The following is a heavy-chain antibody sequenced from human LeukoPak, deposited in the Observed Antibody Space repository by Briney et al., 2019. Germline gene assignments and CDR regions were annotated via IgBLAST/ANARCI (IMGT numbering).Heavy chain of an antibody. J-gene: IGHJ6*02. CDR1: GYTFTGYY. CDR2: INPNSGGT. D-gene: IGHD6-13*01. Sequence: ASVKVSCKASGYTFTGYYMHWVRQAPGQGLEWMGWINPNSGGTNYAQKFQGWVTMTRDTSISTAYMELSRLRSDDTAVYYCARDANGIAAAGPWGGMDVWGQGTTVTVSS. CDR3: ARDANGIAAAGPWGGMDV. V-gene: IGHV1-2*04.